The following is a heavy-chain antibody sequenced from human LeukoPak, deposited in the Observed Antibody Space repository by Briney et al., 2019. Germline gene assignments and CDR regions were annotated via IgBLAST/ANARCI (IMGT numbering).Heavy chain of an antibody. CDR1: GFTFSSYG. Sequence: PGGSLRLSCAASGFTFSSYGMHWVRQAPGKGLEWVVVISYDGSNKYYADSVKGRFTISRDNSKNTLYLQMNSLRAEDTAVYYCAKSFRAMVDYWGQGTLVTVSS. CDR3: AKSFRAMVDY. CDR2: ISYDGSNK. V-gene: IGHV3-30*18. J-gene: IGHJ4*02. D-gene: IGHD5-18*01.